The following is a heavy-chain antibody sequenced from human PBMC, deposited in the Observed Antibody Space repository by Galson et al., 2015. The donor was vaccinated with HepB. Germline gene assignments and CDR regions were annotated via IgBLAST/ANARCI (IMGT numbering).Heavy chain of an antibody. CDR3: ARVQAGATTVTTDFDY. CDR1: GYTFTNYA. Sequence: SVKVSCKASGYTFTNYAMNWVRQAPGQGLEWMGWINTNTGNPTYAQGFTGRFVFSLDTSVSTAYLQISSLKAEDTAVYYCARVQAGATTVTTDFDYWGQGTLVTVSS. V-gene: IGHV7-4-1*02. D-gene: IGHD4-17*01. J-gene: IGHJ4*02. CDR2: INTNTGNP.